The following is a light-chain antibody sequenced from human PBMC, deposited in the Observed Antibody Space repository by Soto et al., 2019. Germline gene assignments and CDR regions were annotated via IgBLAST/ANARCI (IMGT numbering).Light chain of an antibody. Sequence: EIVLTQSPGTLSLSPGDIANLSCRASQAFDTYLAWYQQKPGQAPRLLIYRVSSRATDIPDRFSGSGSGTDFTLTISRLEPEDFAVYYCQYYADSPGSFGPGTKVDIK. V-gene: IGKV3-20*01. J-gene: IGKJ3*01. CDR3: QYYADSPGS. CDR2: RVS. CDR1: QAFDTY.